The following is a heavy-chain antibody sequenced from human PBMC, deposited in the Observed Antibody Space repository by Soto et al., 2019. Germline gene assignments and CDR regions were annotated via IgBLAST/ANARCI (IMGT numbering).Heavy chain of an antibody. D-gene: IGHD3-22*01. CDR3: ARHGPRVYYDNSDYYYYGMDV. CDR2: IYPGDSDT. V-gene: IGHV5-51*01. CDR1: GYSFTIYW. Sequence: PGESLKISCNGSGYSFTIYWICWVRQMPWKGLEWMGTIYPGDSDTRYSPSFQGQVTISADKSISTAYLQWSSLKASDTAMYYCARHGPRVYYDNSDYYYYGMDVWGQGATVTVSS. J-gene: IGHJ6*02.